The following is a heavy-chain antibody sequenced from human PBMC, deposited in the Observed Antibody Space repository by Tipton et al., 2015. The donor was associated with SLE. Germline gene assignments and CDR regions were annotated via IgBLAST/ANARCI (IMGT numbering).Heavy chain of an antibody. CDR3: AREYSGSPLGY. V-gene: IGHV4-4*02. CDR2: IFHSGST. Sequence: TLSLTCTVSGDSISSRYWWSWVRQPPGKGLQWIGEIFHSGSTNYNPSLKSRVTMSIDTSKTQFSLRLTSVTSADTAVYYCAREYSGSPLGYWGQGTLVTVSS. J-gene: IGHJ4*02. D-gene: IGHD1-26*01. CDR1: GDSISSRYW.